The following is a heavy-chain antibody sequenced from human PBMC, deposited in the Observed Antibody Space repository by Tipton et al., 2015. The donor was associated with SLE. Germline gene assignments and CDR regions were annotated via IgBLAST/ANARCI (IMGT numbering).Heavy chain of an antibody. D-gene: IGHD6-19*01. J-gene: IGHJ4*02. CDR1: GYSIRSGH. CDR2: ISSSSSYI. V-gene: IGHV3-11*03. CDR3: AVGSDCSQ. Sequence: LSLTCAVSGYSIRSGHYWGWIRQPPGKGLEWVSSISSSSSYIYYADSVKGRFTISRDNAKNSLYLQMNSLRAEDTAEYYCAVGSDCSQGGQGTPVTVSS.